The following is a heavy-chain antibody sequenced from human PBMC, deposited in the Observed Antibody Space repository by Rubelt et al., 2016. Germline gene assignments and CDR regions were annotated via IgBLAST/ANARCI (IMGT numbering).Heavy chain of an antibody. J-gene: IGHJ4*02. CDR2: IYWDDDK. CDR1: GFSLSTSRVG. Sequence: QITLKESGPTLVKPTQTLTLTCTFSGFSLSTSRVGVGWIRHPPGKALEWPALIYWDDDKRYSPSLTNRLTITKDTSKNQVVLTMTNMDPVDTATYHCAHKFNSGFDHWGQGTLVTVSS. CDR3: AHKFNSGFDH. V-gene: IGHV2-5*02. D-gene: IGHD6-19*01.